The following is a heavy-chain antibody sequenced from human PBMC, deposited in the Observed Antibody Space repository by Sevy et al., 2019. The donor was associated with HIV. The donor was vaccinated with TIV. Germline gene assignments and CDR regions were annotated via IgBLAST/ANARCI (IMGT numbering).Heavy chain of an antibody. CDR1: GFTFSSYG. Sequence: GGSLRLSCAASGFTFSSYGMHWVRQAPGKGLEWVAVISYDGSNKYYADSVKGRFTISRDNSKNTLYLQMNSLRAEDTAVYYCAKEGLGGGWSDDAFDIWGQGTMVTVSS. CDR2: ISYDGSNK. D-gene: IGHD6-19*01. V-gene: IGHV3-30*18. J-gene: IGHJ3*02. CDR3: AKEGLGGGWSDDAFDI.